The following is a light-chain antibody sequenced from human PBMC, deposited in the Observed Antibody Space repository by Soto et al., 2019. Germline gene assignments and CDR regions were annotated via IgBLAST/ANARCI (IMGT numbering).Light chain of an antibody. CDR2: GAS. V-gene: IGKV3-20*01. CDR1: QSVSSTY. Sequence: EIVLTQSPGTLSLSLGERATLSCRASQSVSSTYLAWYQHKPGQAPRLLIYGASSRATGIPDRFSGRGSGTDFTLTINRLEPEDFAVYYCQQSCNSPYTLCQGTKLE. J-gene: IGKJ2*01. CDR3: QQSCNSPYT.